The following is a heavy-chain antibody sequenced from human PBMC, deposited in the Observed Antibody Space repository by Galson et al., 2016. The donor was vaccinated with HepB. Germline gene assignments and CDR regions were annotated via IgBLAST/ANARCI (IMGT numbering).Heavy chain of an antibody. D-gene: IGHD4-11*01. Sequence: SLRLSCAASGFTFTTYWMSWVRQAPGKGLEWVANIKQDESVKFYVDSVKGRFTVSRDNAKNSLFLQMRGLRTEDTAVYFCATFIEEHSSFESWGQGTQVTVSS. V-gene: IGHV3-7*01. CDR1: GFTFTTYW. J-gene: IGHJ4*02. CDR2: IKQDESVK. CDR3: ATFIEEHSSFES.